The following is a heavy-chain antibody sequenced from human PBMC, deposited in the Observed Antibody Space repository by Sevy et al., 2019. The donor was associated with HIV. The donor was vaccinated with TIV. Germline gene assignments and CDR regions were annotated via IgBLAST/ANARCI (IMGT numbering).Heavy chain of an antibody. CDR2: IGRSADYT. Sequence: GGSLRLSCSGSGFTFSNYAMNWVRQAPGKGLEWVSAIGRSADYTYYAGSVKGRFTISRDNSKSTLYLQMNSLRTEDTAVYYCARGIDSTGYYPFDYWGQGTLVTVSS. CDR1: GFTFSNYA. V-gene: IGHV3-23*01. J-gene: IGHJ4*02. CDR3: ARGIDSTGYYPFDY. D-gene: IGHD3-22*01.